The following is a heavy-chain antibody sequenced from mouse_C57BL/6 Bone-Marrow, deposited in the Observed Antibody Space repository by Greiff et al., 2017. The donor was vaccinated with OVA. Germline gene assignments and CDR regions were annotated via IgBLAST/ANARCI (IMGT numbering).Heavy chain of an antibody. D-gene: IGHD1-1*01. CDR2: INPGSGGT. Sequence: VQLQQSGAELVRPGTSVKVSCKASGYAFTNYLIEWVKQRPGQGLEWIGVINPGSGGTNYNEKFKGKATLTADKSSSTAYMQLSSLTAEDAAVYFCATTVVAPYYARDYWGQGTSVTVSS. J-gene: IGHJ4*01. CDR3: ATTVVAPYYARDY. CDR1: GYAFTNYL. V-gene: IGHV1-54*01.